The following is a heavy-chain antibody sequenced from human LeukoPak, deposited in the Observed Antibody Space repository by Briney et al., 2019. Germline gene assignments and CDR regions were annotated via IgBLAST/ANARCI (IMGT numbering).Heavy chain of an antibody. CDR2: IWYDGSNK. CDR1: GFTFSSYG. J-gene: IGHJ3*02. CDR3: ARGGRGSAAVVAPRSFDI. Sequence: GGSLRLSCAASGFTFSSYGMHWVRQAPGKGLEWVAVIWYDGSNKYYADSVKGRFIISRDISKNTLYLQMNSLRAEDSALYYCARGGRGSAAVVAPRSFDIWGQGTMVTVSP. V-gene: IGHV3-33*01. D-gene: IGHD3-22*01.